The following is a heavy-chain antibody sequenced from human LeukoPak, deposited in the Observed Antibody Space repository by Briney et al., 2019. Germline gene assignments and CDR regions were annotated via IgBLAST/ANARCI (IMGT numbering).Heavy chain of an antibody. CDR3: ARLGYCRSSMCYSVDY. CDR1: GYSFSTSW. J-gene: IGHJ4*02. CDR2: IYPGDSDT. Sequence: GESLKSSCKGSGYSFSTSWIGWVRQMPGKGLEWMGIIYPGDSDTRYSPSFQGQVTISADKSTSSAYLQWSGLKASDTATYYCARLGYCRSSMCYSVDYWGQGTLVTVSS. D-gene: IGHD2-15*01. V-gene: IGHV5-51*01.